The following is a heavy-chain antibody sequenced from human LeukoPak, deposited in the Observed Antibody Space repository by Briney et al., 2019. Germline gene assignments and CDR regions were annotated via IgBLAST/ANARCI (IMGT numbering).Heavy chain of an antibody. V-gene: IGHV3-74*01. J-gene: IGHJ4*02. CDR3: VYSGNFRFDY. CDR1: GFTFSSNW. D-gene: IGHD1-26*01. Sequence: PGGSLRLSCAASGFTFSSNWIHWVRQVPGKGLVWVSRISPDGTSTTYADSVKGRFTISRDNATNTLYLQMNTLRAEDTAVYYCVYSGNFRFDYWGQGTLVTVSS. CDR2: ISPDGTST.